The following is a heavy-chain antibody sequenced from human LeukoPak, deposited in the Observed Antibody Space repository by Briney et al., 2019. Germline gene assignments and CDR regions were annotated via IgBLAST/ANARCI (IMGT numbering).Heavy chain of an antibody. V-gene: IGHV4-39*01. Sequence: SETLSLTCTVSGGSIRSSSYYWGWIRQPPGKGLEWIGNIYYSGSTYYNPSLKSRVTVSVDTSKNQFSLELSSVTAADTAVYYCARHGGSPDWFDPWGQGTLVIVSS. CDR1: GGSIRSSSYY. D-gene: IGHD6-19*01. J-gene: IGHJ5*02. CDR3: ARHGGSPDWFDP. CDR2: IYYSGST.